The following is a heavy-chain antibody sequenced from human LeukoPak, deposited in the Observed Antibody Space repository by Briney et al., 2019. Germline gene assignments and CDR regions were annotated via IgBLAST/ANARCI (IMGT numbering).Heavy chain of an antibody. V-gene: IGHV3-15*01. J-gene: IGHJ4*02. CDR1: GFTFSNAW. CDR3: TSGTGYTDHDY. D-gene: IGHD5-12*01. Sequence: PGRSLRLSCAASGFTFSNAWMSWVRQAPGKGLEWVGRIKSKIDGGTIDYAAPVKGRFIVSRDDSEDTLYLEMNSLKTEDTAVYYCTSGTGYTDHDYWGQGTLVTVSS. CDR2: IKSKIDGGTI.